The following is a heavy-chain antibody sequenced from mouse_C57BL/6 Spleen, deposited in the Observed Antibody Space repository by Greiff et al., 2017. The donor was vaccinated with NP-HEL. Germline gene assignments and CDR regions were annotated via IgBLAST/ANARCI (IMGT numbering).Heavy chain of an antibody. J-gene: IGHJ4*01. Sequence: QVQLQQPGAELVKPGASVKLSCKASGYTFTSYWMHWVKQRPGRGLEWIGRIDPNSGGTKYNEKFKSKATLTVDKPSSTAYMQLSSLTSEDSAAYYCARDDGYHYYAMDYWGQGTSVTVSS. CDR3: ARDDGYHYYAMDY. V-gene: IGHV1-72*01. CDR2: IDPNSGGT. D-gene: IGHD2-3*01. CDR1: GYTFTSYW.